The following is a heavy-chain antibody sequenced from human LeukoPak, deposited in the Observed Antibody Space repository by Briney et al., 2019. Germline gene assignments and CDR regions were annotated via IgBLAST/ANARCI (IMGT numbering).Heavy chain of an antibody. Sequence: QSGGSLRLPCAASGITVSSNFMYWVRQAPGKGLQCVSVLFTDYSAYYADSVKGRFTISRDNSKNTLYPQMDSLRVEDTAVYYCVLDYSGSGSYYRDYWGQGTLVTVSS. CDR3: VLDYSGSGSYYRDY. CDR2: LFTDYSA. J-gene: IGHJ4*02. D-gene: IGHD3-10*01. CDR1: GITVSSNF. V-gene: IGHV3-66*01.